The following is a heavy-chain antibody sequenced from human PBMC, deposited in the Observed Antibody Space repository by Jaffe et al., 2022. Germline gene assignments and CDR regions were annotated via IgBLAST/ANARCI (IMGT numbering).Heavy chain of an antibody. CDR2: ISGSGGST. D-gene: IGHD1-26*01. Sequence: EVQLLESGGGLVQPGGSLRLSCAASGFTFSSYAMSWVRQAPGKGLEWVSAISGSGGSTYYADSVKGRFTISRDNSKNTLYLQMNSLRAEDTAVYYCANLGAEVELQIDYWGQGTLVTVSS. CDR3: ANLGAEVELQIDY. J-gene: IGHJ4*02. V-gene: IGHV3-23*01. CDR1: GFTFSSYA.